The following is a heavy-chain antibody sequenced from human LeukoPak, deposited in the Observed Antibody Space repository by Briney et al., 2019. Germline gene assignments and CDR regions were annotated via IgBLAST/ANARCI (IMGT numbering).Heavy chain of an antibody. Sequence: GASVKVSCKASGYTFTSYAMHWVRQAPGQRLEWMGWINAGNGNTKYSQKFQGRVTITRDTSASTAYMELSSLRSEDTAVYYCARASRGFGISGYWGQGTLVTVSS. J-gene: IGHJ4*02. D-gene: IGHD3-10*01. CDR1: GYTFTSYA. CDR3: ARASRGFGISGY. V-gene: IGHV1-3*01. CDR2: INAGNGNT.